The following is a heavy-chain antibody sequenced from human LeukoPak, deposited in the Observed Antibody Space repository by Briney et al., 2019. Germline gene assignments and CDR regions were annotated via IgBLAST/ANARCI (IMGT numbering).Heavy chain of an antibody. J-gene: IGHJ5*01. V-gene: IGHV4-61*02. CDR2: IYTRGST. D-gene: IGHD3-10*01. CDR1: GGSVSSGRYY. CDR3: ATDGMVRGPDAWFDS. Sequence: PSETLSLTCTVSGGSVSSGRYYWSWIRRPAGKGLEWIGRIYTRGSTNYNPSLKSRVTISVDTSKNQFSLNLTSVTAADTAVYYCATDGMVRGPDAWFDSWGQGTLVTVSS.